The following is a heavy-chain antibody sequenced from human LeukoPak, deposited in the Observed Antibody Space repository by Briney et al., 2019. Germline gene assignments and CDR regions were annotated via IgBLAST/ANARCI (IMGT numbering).Heavy chain of an antibody. Sequence: GDSLKISCKGSEYTFTNHWIGWVRQMPGKGLEWMGRIDPSDSYTNYSPSFQGHVTISADKSISTVYLQWSSLKASDTAMYYCARHSAGIVVAGKWGQGTLVTVSS. J-gene: IGHJ4*02. D-gene: IGHD6-19*01. CDR3: ARHSAGIVVAGK. CDR2: IDPSDSYT. CDR1: EYTFTNHW. V-gene: IGHV5-10-1*01.